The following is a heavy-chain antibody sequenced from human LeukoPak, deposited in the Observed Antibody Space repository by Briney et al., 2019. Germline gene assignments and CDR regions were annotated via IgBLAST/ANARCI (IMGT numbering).Heavy chain of an antibody. Sequence: GGSLRLSCAASGFTFSDYYMSWIRQTPGKGLEWISYISNSGSIIYYADSVKGRFTISRDNAKNSLYLQMNSLRDEDTAVYYCARGGSSGPDYYYYMDVWGKGTTVTISS. CDR2: ISNSGSII. J-gene: IGHJ6*03. V-gene: IGHV3-11*04. CDR3: ARGGSSGPDYYYYMDV. CDR1: GFTFSDYY. D-gene: IGHD6-19*01.